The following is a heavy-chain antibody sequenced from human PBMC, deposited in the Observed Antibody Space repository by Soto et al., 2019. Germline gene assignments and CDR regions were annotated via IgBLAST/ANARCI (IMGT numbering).Heavy chain of an antibody. D-gene: IGHD2-2*01. CDR1: GFTFSSYS. Sequence: GGSMILSCAASGFTFSSYSMNWVRQAPGKGLEWVSYISSSSSTIYYADSVKGRFTISRDNAKNSLYLQMNSLRAEDTAVYYCARDFDDIVVVPAAMSYYMDVWGKGTTVTVSS. CDR3: ARDFDDIVVVPAAMSYYMDV. V-gene: IGHV3-48*01. J-gene: IGHJ6*03. CDR2: ISSSSSTI.